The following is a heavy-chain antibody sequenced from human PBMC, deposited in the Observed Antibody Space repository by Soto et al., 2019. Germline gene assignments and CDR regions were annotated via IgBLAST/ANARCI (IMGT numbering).Heavy chain of an antibody. CDR1: GGSISSGGYS. J-gene: IGHJ3*02. CDR3: ARALYDYDSSGFYPDACDI. D-gene: IGHD3-22*01. V-gene: IGHV4-30-2*01. Sequence: QLQLQESGSGLVKPSQTLSLTCAVSGGSISSGGYSWSWIRQPPGKGLEWIGYIYHSGSTYYNPSLKSRVTISVDKSKNQWSLKLSSVTAADTAVYYCARALYDYDSSGFYPDACDICGQGTMVTVSS. CDR2: IYHSGST.